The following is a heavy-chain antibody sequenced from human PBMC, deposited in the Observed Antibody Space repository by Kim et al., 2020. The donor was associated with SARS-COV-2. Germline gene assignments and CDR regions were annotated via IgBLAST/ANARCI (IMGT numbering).Heavy chain of an antibody. CDR2: IYTSGST. J-gene: IGHJ4*02. V-gene: IGHV4-4*07. Sequence: SETLSLTCTVSGGSISSYYWSWIRQPAGKGLEWIGRIYTSGSTNYNPSLKSRVTMSVDTSKNQFSLKLSSVTAADTAVYYCASELLYCTNGVCLNWGQGTLVTVSS. D-gene: IGHD2-8*01. CDR1: GGSISSYY. CDR3: ASELLYCTNGVCLN.